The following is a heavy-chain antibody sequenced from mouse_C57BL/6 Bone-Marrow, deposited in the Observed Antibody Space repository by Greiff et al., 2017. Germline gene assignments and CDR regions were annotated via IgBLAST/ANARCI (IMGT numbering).Heavy chain of an antibody. D-gene: IGHD1-1*01. CDR1: GYTFTDHT. CDR2: IYPRDGST. Sequence: QVQLKESDAELVKPGASVKISCKVSGYTFTDHTIHWMKQRPEQGLEWIGYIYPRDGSTKYNAKFKGKATLTADKSSSTAYMQLNSLTSEDSAVYFCARNYYGSSYVAWFAYWGQGTLVTVSA. J-gene: IGHJ3*01. V-gene: IGHV1-78*01. CDR3: ARNYYGSSYVAWFAY.